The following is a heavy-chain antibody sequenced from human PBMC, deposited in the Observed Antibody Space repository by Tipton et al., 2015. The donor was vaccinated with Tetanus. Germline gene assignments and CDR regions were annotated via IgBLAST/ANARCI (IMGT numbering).Heavy chain of an antibody. CDR1: GFTFSRYG. CDR2: IFYDGVTE. CDR3: VRDMDYSDYTPRKMDI. Sequence: SLRLSCEASGFTFSRYGMHWVRQAPGKGLEWVAVIFYDGVTEHYADSVKGRFTISRDNSRNTLYLQMNSLRAEDTALYYCVRDMDYSDYTPRKMDIWGQGTTVTVSS. J-gene: IGHJ6*02. V-gene: IGHV3-30*03. D-gene: IGHD4-11*01.